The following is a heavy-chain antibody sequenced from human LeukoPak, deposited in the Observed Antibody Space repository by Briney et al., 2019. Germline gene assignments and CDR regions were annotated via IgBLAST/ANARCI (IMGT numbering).Heavy chain of an antibody. V-gene: IGHV3-23*01. CDR2: ISGSGGST. J-gene: IGHJ4*02. D-gene: IGHD3-22*01. CDR3: AKASPKIYDSSGYYFDY. CDR1: AFTFSSYA. Sequence: GGSLRLSCAASAFTFSSYAMSLVRQAPGKGLEWVSAISGSGGSTYYADSVKGRFTISRDNSKNTLYLQMNSLRAEDTAVYYCAKASPKIYDSSGYYFDYWGQGTLVTVSS.